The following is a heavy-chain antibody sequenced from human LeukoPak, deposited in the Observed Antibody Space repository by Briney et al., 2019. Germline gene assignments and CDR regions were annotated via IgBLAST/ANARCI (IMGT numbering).Heavy chain of an antibody. D-gene: IGHD3-10*01. CDR2: TFDTGST. CDR3: ARELWFADAPGSWLDP. CDR1: GDSLSSGCYS. V-gene: IGHV4-30-2*01. J-gene: IGHJ5*02. Sequence: SETLSLTCVVSGDSLSSGCYSWSWIRQPPGKGLEWIGYTFDTGSTFYNPSLKSRVPIPVANSKNQFSLRLSSVTAADTAVYYCARELWFADAPGSWLDPWGQGTLVTVPT.